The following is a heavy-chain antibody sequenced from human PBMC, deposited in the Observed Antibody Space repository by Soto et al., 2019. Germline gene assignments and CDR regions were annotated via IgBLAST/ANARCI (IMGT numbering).Heavy chain of an antibody. CDR2: IYYSGST. J-gene: IGHJ6*03. CDR3: AGHPSVEDFWSGYYAVHYYYSYMDV. V-gene: IGHV4-59*08. CDR1: GGSISSYY. Sequence: SETLSLTCTVSGGSISSYYWCWIRQPPGKGLEWIGYIYYSGSTNYNPSLKSRVTISVDTSKNQFSLKLSSVTAADTAVYYCAGHPSVEDFWSGYYAVHYYYSYMDVWGKGTTVTAP. D-gene: IGHD3-3*01.